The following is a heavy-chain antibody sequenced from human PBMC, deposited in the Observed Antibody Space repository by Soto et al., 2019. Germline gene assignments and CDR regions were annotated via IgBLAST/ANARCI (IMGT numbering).Heavy chain of an antibody. D-gene: IGHD3-10*01. Sequence: GGSLRLSCSASGFTFSSFAMHWVRQAPGKGLEYVSVISNNGGTTYYAESVKGRFTISRDNSKNTLYLQMSSMKAEDTAVYYCVKDGRRITMIRGKGFDYWGQGALVTVSS. CDR2: ISNNGGTT. CDR1: GFTFSSFA. J-gene: IGHJ4*02. CDR3: VKDGRRITMIRGKGFDY. V-gene: IGHV3-64D*06.